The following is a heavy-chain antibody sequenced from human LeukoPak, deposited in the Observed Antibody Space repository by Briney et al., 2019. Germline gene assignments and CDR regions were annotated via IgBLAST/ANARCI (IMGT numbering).Heavy chain of an antibody. CDR1: GFTFSNYP. Sequence: GGSLRLSCAASGFTFSNYPMNWVRQTPGKGLQWISYISRSSSPIYYADSVRGRFTISRDNAKNSLFLQMNSLRAEDTAVYYCARVRYNSGYIFDYRGQGALVTVSS. CDR3: ARVRYNSGYIFDY. D-gene: IGHD5-18*01. V-gene: IGHV3-48*04. CDR2: ISRSSSPI. J-gene: IGHJ4*02.